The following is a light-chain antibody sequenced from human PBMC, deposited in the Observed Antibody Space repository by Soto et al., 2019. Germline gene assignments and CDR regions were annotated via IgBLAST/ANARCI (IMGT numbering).Light chain of an antibody. Sequence: QSALTQPASVSGSPGQSITISCTGTSSDVGGYNYVSWYQQHPGKAPKLMIYEVSNRPSGVSNRFSGSKSGNTASLTISGLQAEDAADFYGSSSTSCSPLVFGGGTQLTVL. V-gene: IGLV2-14*01. CDR3: SSSTSCSPLV. CDR2: EVS. J-gene: IGLJ3*02. CDR1: SSDVGGYNY.